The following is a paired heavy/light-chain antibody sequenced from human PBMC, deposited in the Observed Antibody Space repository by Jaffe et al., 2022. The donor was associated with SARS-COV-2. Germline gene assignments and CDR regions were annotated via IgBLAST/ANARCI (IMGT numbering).Heavy chain of an antibody. J-gene: IGHJ4*02. D-gene: IGHD2-15*01. Sequence: EVQLVESGGGLIQPGGSLRLSCAASGFTFSSYAMSWVRQAPGKGLEWVSLISGSGGSTYYADSVKGRFTISRDNSKNTLYLQMNSLRAADTAVYYCAKCQAQGSGAPFDYWGQGTLVTVSS. CDR1: GFTFSSYA. CDR3: AKCQAQGSGAPFDY. V-gene: IGHV3-23*04. CDR2: ISGSGGST.
Light chain of an antibody. CDR3: QAWDSSTVV. J-gene: IGLJ2*01. CDR1: KLGDKY. CDR2: QDT. V-gene: IGLV3-1*01. Sequence: SYELTQAPSVSVSPGQTASITCSGDKLGDKYASWYQQKPGQSPVLVIYQDTNRPSGIPERFSGSNSGNTATLTISGTQAMDEADYYCQAWDSSTVVFGGGTKLTVL.